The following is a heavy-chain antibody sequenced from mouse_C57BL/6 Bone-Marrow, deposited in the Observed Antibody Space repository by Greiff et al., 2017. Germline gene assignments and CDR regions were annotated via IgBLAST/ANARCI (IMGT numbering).Heavy chain of an antibody. Sequence: QVQLKESGPGLVAPSQSLSITCTVSGFSLTSYSISWVRQPPGKGLEWIGVIWPGGGTNYNSALKSRLSISTDNSKSQVFLKMNRLQTDGTARYYWATYGSKAGFAYWGQGTRVTVSA. D-gene: IGHD1-1*01. V-gene: IGHV2-9-1*01. CDR1: GFSLTSYS. CDR3: ATYGSKAGFAY. J-gene: IGHJ3*01. CDR2: IWPGGGT.